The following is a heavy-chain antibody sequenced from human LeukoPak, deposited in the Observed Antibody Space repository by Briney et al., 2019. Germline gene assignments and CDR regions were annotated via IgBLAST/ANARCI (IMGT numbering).Heavy chain of an antibody. CDR1: GYSISSGYY. V-gene: IGHV4-38-2*02. D-gene: IGHD2-2*01. Sequence: SETLSLTCTVSGYSISSGYYWGWIRQPPGKGLEWIGSIYLSGSTYYNPSLKSRVTISVDTSKNQFSLKLSSVTAADTAVYYCARATPESQLLPIGWFDPWGQGTLVTVSS. CDR2: IYLSGST. J-gene: IGHJ5*02. CDR3: ARATPESQLLPIGWFDP.